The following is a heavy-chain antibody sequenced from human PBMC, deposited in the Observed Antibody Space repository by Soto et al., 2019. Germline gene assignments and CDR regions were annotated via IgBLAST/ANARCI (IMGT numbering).Heavy chain of an antibody. V-gene: IGHV4-59*01. D-gene: IGHD4-4*01. CDR3: ARAKSNYQTFDH. CDR1: GDSMSSYY. Sequence: QVQLQESGPGLVKPSETLALTCTVSGDSMSSYYWCWIRQPPGKGLEWIGYIYYSGSTTYNPSLRSRVPMSVDTSKNQFSLRLSSVTAADTAVYYCARAKSNYQTFDHWGQGSQVTVSS. CDR2: IYYSGST. J-gene: IGHJ4*02.